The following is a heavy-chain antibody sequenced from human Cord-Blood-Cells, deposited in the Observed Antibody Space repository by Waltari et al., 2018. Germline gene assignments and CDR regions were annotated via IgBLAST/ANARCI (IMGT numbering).Heavy chain of an antibody. V-gene: IGHV3-53*02. J-gene: IGHJ4*02. Sequence: EVQLVETGGGLIQPGGSLRLSCAASGFTVRSNYMSWVRQAPGKGLEWVSVIYSGGSTYYADSVKGRFTISRDNSKNTLYLQMNSLRAEDTAVYYCARGYSGYPPDYWGQGTLVTVSS. CDR3: ARGYSGYPPDY. CDR1: GFTVRSNY. D-gene: IGHD5-12*01. CDR2: IYSGGST.